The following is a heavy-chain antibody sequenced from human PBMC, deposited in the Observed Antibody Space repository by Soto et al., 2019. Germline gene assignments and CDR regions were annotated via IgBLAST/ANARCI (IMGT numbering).Heavy chain of an antibody. V-gene: IGHV3-30*04. CDR3: ARGTTTSAFSAMDV. CDR2: ISYDGRNK. J-gene: IGHJ6*02. D-gene: IGHD1-1*01. Sequence: ESGGGVVQPGRSLRLSCAASGFTFSNNAMDWVRQAPGKGLEWVAVISYDGRNKYIAESVKGRFTISRDNSKNTLFLQMNSLRAEDTAVYYCARGTTTSAFSAMDVWGQGTTVTVSS. CDR1: GFTFSNNA.